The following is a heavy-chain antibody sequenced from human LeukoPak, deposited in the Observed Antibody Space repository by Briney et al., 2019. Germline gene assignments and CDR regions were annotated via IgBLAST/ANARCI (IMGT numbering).Heavy chain of an antibody. CDR3: AHRRGGYFDS. Sequence: SGPTLVKPTQTLTLTCTFSGFSLRTSGEAVGWIRQPPGKALEWLALIYWDDEKPYSPSLKNRLTITKDTSRNQVVLTMTNMDPMDTATYYWAHRRGGYFDSWGQGTLVTVSS. V-gene: IGHV2-5*02. CDR1: GFSLRTSGEA. CDR2: IYWDDEK. D-gene: IGHD3-10*01. J-gene: IGHJ4*02.